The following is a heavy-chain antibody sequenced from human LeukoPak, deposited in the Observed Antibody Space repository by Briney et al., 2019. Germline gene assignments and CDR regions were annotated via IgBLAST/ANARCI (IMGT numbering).Heavy chain of an antibody. V-gene: IGHV4-38-2*02. Sequence: SETLSLTCTVSGYSISSGYYWGWIRQPPGKGLEWIGSIYHSGSTYYNPSLKSRVTISVDTSKNQFSLKLSSVTAADTAVYYCARGLPSNFDYWGQGTLVTVSS. CDR3: ARGLPSNFDY. CDR2: IYHSGST. J-gene: IGHJ4*02. CDR1: GYSISSGYY.